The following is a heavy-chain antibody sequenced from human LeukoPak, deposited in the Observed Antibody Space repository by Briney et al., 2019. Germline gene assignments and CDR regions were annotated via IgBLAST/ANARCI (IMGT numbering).Heavy chain of an antibody. CDR2: ISYDGSNK. Sequence: GGSLRLSCAASGFTFSSYGMHWLRQAPGKGLVWVAVISYDGSNKYYADSVKGRFTISRDNSKNTLYLQMNSLRAEDTAVYYCANQANIYPRSPLDYWGQGTLVTVSS. CDR3: ANQANIYPRSPLDY. D-gene: IGHD2-15*01. J-gene: IGHJ4*02. CDR1: GFTFSSYG. V-gene: IGHV3-30*18.